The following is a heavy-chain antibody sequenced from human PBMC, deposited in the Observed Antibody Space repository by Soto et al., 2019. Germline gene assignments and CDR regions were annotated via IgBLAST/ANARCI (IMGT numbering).Heavy chain of an antibody. CDR3: AKDLSSLGWLALGAHFDY. D-gene: IGHD3-22*01. J-gene: IGHJ4*02. V-gene: IGHV3-23*01. CDR2: ISAGGRNT. Sequence: GESPKITCAAPGVTFNNFAMNWARQASGKGLEWVSSISAGGRNTYLADSVKGRLTISRDKSNNTLYLQINSLRVEDTAVYDCAKDLSSLGWLALGAHFDYWGQGAQVTVSS. CDR1: GVTFNNFA.